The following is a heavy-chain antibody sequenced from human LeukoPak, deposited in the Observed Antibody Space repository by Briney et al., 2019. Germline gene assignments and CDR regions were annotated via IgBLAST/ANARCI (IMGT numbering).Heavy chain of an antibody. J-gene: IGHJ4*02. CDR3: ARAISPSYGLDY. Sequence: SETLSLSCAVSGGSISSSNWWSWVRQPPGKGLEWIGEIYHSGSTNYNPSLKSRVTISVDKSKNQFSLKLSSVTAADTAVYYCARAISPSYGLDYWGQGTLVIVSS. V-gene: IGHV4-4*02. CDR1: GGSISSSNW. CDR2: IYHSGST. D-gene: IGHD5-18*01.